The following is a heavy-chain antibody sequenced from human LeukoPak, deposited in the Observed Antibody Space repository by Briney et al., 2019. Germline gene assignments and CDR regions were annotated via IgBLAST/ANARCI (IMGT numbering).Heavy chain of an antibody. V-gene: IGHV3-23*01. CDR2: IGASGDSI. CDR3: AKIPDVSDY. Sequence: SGGSLRLSCAVSGFTFSSYAMIWVRQAPGRGLEWVSSIGASGDSIYYTDSVKGRFTISRDNSKNTLYLQMSSLRVEDTAVYYCAKIPDVSDYWGQGTLVTVSS. CDR1: GFTFSSYA. J-gene: IGHJ4*02.